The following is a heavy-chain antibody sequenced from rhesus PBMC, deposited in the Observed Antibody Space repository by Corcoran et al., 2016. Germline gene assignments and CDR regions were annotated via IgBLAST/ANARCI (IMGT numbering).Heavy chain of an antibody. CDR2: IYGSGGGT. CDR1: GCSISDDYC. D-gene: IGHD1-1-1*01. V-gene: IGHV4-106*01. CDR3: ARYSWNYYGLDS. Sequence: QVQLQESGPGLVKPSETLSLTCATSGCSISDDYCWSWIRQPPGKGLEWIGYIYGSGGGTNYNPSLKNRVTISIDTSKNQFSLKLSSVTAADTAVYYCARYSWNYYGLDSWGQGVVVTVSS. J-gene: IGHJ6*01.